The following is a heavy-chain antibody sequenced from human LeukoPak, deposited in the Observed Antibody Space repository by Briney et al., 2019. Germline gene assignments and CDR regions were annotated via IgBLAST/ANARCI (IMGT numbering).Heavy chain of an antibody. CDR1: GFIFGSYE. CDR2: ISRSGTNI. V-gene: IGHV3-48*03. CDR3: VKLGYEAS. J-gene: IGHJ5*02. D-gene: IGHD3-3*01. Sequence: QPGGSLRLSCAASGFIFGSYEMNWVRQAPGKGLEWLSCISRSGTNIYYADSVKGRFTISRDNAKNSLFLQLNSLRAEDTAVYHCVKLGYEASWGQGTLVTVSS.